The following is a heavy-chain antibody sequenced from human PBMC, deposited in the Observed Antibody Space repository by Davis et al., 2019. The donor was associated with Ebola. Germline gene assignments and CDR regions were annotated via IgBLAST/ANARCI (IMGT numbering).Heavy chain of an antibody. Sequence: GGSLRLSCTASGFTFGDYAMSWFRQAPGKGLEWVSSISSSGTYIFYADSLKGRFTVSRDNAKNSLYLQMNSLRAEDTALYYCAKGIGSYLPYYFDYWGQGTLVTVSS. J-gene: IGHJ4*02. D-gene: IGHD1-26*01. V-gene: IGHV3-21*04. CDR2: ISSSGTYI. CDR3: AKGIGSYLPYYFDY. CDR1: GFTFGDYA.